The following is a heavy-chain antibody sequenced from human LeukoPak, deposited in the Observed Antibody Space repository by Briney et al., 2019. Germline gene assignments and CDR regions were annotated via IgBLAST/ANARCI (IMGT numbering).Heavy chain of an antibody. CDR2: INPANGGT. Sequence: ASVKVSCKASGYTFTNHYVHWVRQAPGQGLEWMGIINPANGGTTYAQKFQGRVTMTRDTSTSAVYMELNSLRSDDTAVYYCARDSAAGITIFGVAPLGHYYYMDVWGKGTTVTVSS. CDR1: GYTFTNHY. CDR3: ARDSAAGITIFGVAPLGHYYYMDV. J-gene: IGHJ6*03. V-gene: IGHV1-46*01. D-gene: IGHD3-3*01.